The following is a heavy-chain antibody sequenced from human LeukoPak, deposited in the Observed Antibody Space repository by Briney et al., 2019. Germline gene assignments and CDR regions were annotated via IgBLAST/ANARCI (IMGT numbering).Heavy chain of an antibody. CDR2: ISIGSSPYT. CDR3: ASYTLWYGDS. D-gene: IGHD3-10*01. V-gene: IGHV3-21*01. J-gene: IGHJ4*02. Sequence: PAGSLRLSRAPSGFSFRKSSLLWFRQAPRTGLAWVSSISIGSSPYTYYPHPLKARFTISRDNAKTSVCLQMNSLRPDDTAVYYCASYTLWYGDSWGQGTLVTVSS. CDR1: GFSFRKSS.